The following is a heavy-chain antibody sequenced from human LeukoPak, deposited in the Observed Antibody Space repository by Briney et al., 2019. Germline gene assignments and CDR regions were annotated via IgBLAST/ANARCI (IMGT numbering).Heavy chain of an antibody. V-gene: IGHV3-21*01. CDR2: ISSSSSYI. D-gene: IGHD3-9*01. Sequence: GGSLRLSCAAPGFTFSSYSMNWVRQAPGKGLEWVSSISSSSSYIYYADSVKGRFTISRDNAKNSLYLQMNSLRAEDTAVYYCARGILTDYYFDYWGQGTLVTVSS. J-gene: IGHJ4*02. CDR3: ARGILTDYYFDY. CDR1: GFTFSSYS.